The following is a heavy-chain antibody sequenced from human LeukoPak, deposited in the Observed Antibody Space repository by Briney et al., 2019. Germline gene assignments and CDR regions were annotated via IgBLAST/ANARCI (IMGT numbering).Heavy chain of an antibody. J-gene: IGHJ4*02. CDR2: IRNDGSNK. D-gene: IGHD6-19*01. CDR3: ARELLIKGIAVAGLDY. CDR1: GFTFSNYD. V-gene: IGHV3-30*02. Sequence: GGSLRLSCAASGFTFSNYDMHWVRQAPGKGLQWVAFIRNDGSNKYYADSVKGRFTISRDNSKNTLYLQMNSLRAEDTAVYYCARELLIKGIAVAGLDYWGQGTLVTVSS.